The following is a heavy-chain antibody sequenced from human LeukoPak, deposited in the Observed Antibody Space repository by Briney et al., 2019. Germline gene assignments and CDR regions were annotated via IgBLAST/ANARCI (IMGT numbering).Heavy chain of an antibody. J-gene: IGHJ4*02. V-gene: IGHV4-59*05. CDR1: GGSISSYY. Sequence: NPSETLSLTCTVSGGSISSYYWSWIRQPPGKGLEWIGSVYYSGSTHYNPSLKSRVTVSVDTSKNQFSLKLSSVTAADTAVYYCARHLGDVVVVAATHTAFDYWGQGTLVTVSS. CDR3: ARHLGDVVVVAATHTAFDY. D-gene: IGHD2-15*01. CDR2: VYYSGST.